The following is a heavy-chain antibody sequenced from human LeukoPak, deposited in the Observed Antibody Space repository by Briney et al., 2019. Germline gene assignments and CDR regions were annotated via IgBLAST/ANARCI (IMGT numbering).Heavy chain of an antibody. Sequence: SETLSLTCTVSGSSISSYYWSWIRQAAGKGLEWIGRIYSSGSTNYNPSLKSRVTMSVDTSKNQFSLKLSSVTAADTAVYYCARVTYSSSSMSVDGFDIWGQGTLVTVSS. CDR2: IYSSGST. D-gene: IGHD6-6*01. J-gene: IGHJ3*02. CDR1: GSSISSYY. V-gene: IGHV4-4*07. CDR3: ARVTYSSSSMSVDGFDI.